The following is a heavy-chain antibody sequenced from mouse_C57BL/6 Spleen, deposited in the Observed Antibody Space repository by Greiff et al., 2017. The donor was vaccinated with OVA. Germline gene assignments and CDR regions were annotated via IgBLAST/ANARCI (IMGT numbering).Heavy chain of an antibody. CDR3: ARKGITTVVARYFDV. CDR2: IYPSDSET. V-gene: IGHV1-61*01. Sequence: QVHVKQPGAELVRPGSSVKLSCKASGYTFTSYWMDWVKQRPGQGLEWIGNIYPSDSETHYNQKFKDKATLTVDKSSSTAYMQLSSLTSEDSAVYYCARKGITTVVARYFDVWGTGTTVTVSS. J-gene: IGHJ1*03. CDR1: GYTFTSYW. D-gene: IGHD1-1*01.